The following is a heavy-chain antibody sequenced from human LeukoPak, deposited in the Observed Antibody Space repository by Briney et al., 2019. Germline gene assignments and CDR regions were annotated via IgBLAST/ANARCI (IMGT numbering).Heavy chain of an antibody. D-gene: IGHD6-19*01. CDR2: ISSSSDTI. Sequence: GGSLRLSCAASGFTFDDYGMSWVRQAPGKGLEWVSYISSSSDTIYYADSVKGRFTISRDNAKNSLYLQVNSLRAEDTAVYYCARGQKSVGRVLAGTTIYNYYYYMDVWGKGTTVTVSS. V-gene: IGHV3-48*01. CDR3: ARGQKSVGRVLAGTTIYNYYYYMDV. J-gene: IGHJ6*03. CDR1: GFTFDDYG.